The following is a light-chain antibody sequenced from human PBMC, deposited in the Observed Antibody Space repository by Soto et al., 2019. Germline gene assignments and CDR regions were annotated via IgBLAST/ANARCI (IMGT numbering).Light chain of an antibody. CDR1: QSISSW. CDR3: QQSNSFIT. Sequence: DIQMTQSPSTLSASVGDRVTITCRAGQSISSWLAWYQQKPGKAPKLLIYKASSLESGVPSRFSGSGSGTEFTLTIRSLQPDDFATYYCQQSNSFITFGFGPKVDIK. J-gene: IGKJ3*01. CDR2: KAS. V-gene: IGKV1-5*03.